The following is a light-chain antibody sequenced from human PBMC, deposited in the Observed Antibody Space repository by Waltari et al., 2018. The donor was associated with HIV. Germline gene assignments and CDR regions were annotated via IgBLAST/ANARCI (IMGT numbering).Light chain of an antibody. Sequence: QSALTQPASVSGSPGQSITISCTGTTSDVGGDNYVSWYHKHPGKAPKLLIYEVTNRPSGVSNRFSGSKSDSTASLTISGLQAEDEAEYYCSSSTTTTTLGLFGTGTKVTVL. CDR1: TSDVGGDNY. J-gene: IGLJ1*01. CDR2: EVT. V-gene: IGLV2-14*03. CDR3: SSSTTTTTLGL.